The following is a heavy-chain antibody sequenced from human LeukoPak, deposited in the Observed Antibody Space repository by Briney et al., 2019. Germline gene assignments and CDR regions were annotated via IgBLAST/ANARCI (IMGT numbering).Heavy chain of an antibody. Sequence: PGRSLRLSCAASGFTFSSYAMHWVRQAPGKGLEWVAVISYDGSNKYYADSVKGRFTISRDNSKNTLYLQMNSLRAEDTAVYYGARIFSVVVDYGARGPVVTVP. J-gene: IGHJ4*02. D-gene: IGHD2/OR15-2a*01. CDR2: ISYDGSNK. CDR3: ARIFSVVVDY. CDR1: GFTFSSYA. V-gene: IGHV3-30*04.